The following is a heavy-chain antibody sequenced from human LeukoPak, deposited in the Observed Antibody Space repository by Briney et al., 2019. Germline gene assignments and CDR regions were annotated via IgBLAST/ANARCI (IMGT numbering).Heavy chain of an antibody. CDR2: IVVGSGNT. D-gene: IGHD3-22*01. Sequence: VASVKVSCKASGFTFTSSAVQWVRQARGQRLEWIGWIVVGSGNTNYAQKFQERVTITRDMSTSLVYMELSSLRSEDTAVYYCAAEAAYYYDSRDAFDVWSQGTMVTVSS. J-gene: IGHJ3*01. CDR3: AAEAAYYYDSRDAFDV. CDR1: GFTFTSSA. V-gene: IGHV1-58*01.